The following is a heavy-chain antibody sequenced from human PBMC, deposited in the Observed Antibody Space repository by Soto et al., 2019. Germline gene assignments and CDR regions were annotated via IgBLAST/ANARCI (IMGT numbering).Heavy chain of an antibody. CDR2: IIPIFGTA. CDR1: GGTFSSYA. D-gene: IGHD6-6*01. Sequence: SVKVSCKASGGTFSSYAISWVRQAPGQGLEWMGGIIPIFGTANYAQKFQGRVTITADESTSTAYMELSSLRSEDTAVYYCAGSAYPIAASYNYYYYYGMDVWGQGTTVTVSS. V-gene: IGHV1-69*13. J-gene: IGHJ6*02. CDR3: AGSAYPIAASYNYYYYYGMDV.